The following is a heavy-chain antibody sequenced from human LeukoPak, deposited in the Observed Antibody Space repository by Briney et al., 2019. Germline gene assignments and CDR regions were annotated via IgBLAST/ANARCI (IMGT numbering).Heavy chain of an antibody. CDR1: GGSISSYY. CDR2: IYYTGST. V-gene: IGHV4-59*01. J-gene: IGHJ4*02. D-gene: IGHD3-22*01. CDR3: ARGTMIVGLDK. Sequence: SETLSLTCTVSGGSISSYYWSWIRQPPGKGLEWIGYIYYTGSTNYNSSLKSRVTISVDTSKNQFSLKLTSVTAADTAVYYCARGTMIVGLDKRGQGTLVTVSS.